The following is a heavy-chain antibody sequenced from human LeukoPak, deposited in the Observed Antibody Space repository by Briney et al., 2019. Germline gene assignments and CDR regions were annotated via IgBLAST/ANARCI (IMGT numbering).Heavy chain of an antibody. CDR3: ARDTSDSYYYDSSGYYSFDY. D-gene: IGHD3-22*01. Sequence: PGGSLRLSCAASGFTFSSYSMNWVRQAPGKGLEWVSSISSSSSYIYYADSVKGRFTISRDNAKNSLYLQMNSLRAEDTAVYYCARDTSDSYYYDSSGYYSFDYWGQGTLVTVSS. V-gene: IGHV3-21*01. CDR1: GFTFSSYS. CDR2: ISSSSSYI. J-gene: IGHJ4*02.